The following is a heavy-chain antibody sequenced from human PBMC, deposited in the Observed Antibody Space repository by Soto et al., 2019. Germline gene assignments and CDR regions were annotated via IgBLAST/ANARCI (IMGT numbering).Heavy chain of an antibody. J-gene: IGHJ4*02. Sequence: QPQLQESGPGLVKPSETLSLTCTVSGGSIISDHYYWAWIRQPPGKGLEWIGNMHYSGNTYQNPSLKSGVTIFVDTSKNQFSLHLSSVTAADTAVYYCARHGGNKFDYWGQGTLVTVSS. CDR3: ARHGGNKFDY. D-gene: IGHD3-16*01. V-gene: IGHV4-39*01. CDR1: GGSIISDHYY. CDR2: MHYSGNT.